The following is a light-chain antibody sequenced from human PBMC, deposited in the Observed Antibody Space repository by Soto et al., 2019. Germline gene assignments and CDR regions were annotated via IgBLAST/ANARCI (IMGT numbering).Light chain of an antibody. V-gene: IGLV1-40*01. CDR3: QSYDSSLSGSI. CDR1: SSNIGAGYD. CDR2: GDS. J-gene: IGLJ2*01. Sequence: QSALTQSPSVSGAPGQRVTISCTGSSSNIGAGYDVNWYQQLPGTAPKLLIYGDSNRPSGVPDRFSGFKSGTSASLAITGLQAEDEADYYCQSYDSSLSGSIFGGGTKLTVL.